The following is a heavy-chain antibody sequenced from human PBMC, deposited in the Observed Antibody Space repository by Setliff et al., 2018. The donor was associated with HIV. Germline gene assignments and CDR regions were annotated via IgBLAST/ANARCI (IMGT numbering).Heavy chain of an antibody. CDR1: GFTFSSYA. CDR3: AKVRYDSRGYTH. Sequence: GGSLRLSCAASGFTFSSYAMSWVRQAPGKGLEWVSAISGSGGSTYYADSVKGRFTISRDNSKNTLYPQMNSLRAEDTAVYYCAKVRYDSRGYTHWGQGTLVTVSS. J-gene: IGHJ4*02. D-gene: IGHD3-22*01. V-gene: IGHV3-23*01. CDR2: ISGSGGST.